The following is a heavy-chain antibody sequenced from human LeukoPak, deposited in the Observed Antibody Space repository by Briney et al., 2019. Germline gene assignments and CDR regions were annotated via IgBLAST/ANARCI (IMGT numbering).Heavy chain of an antibody. Sequence: PSETLSLTCAVYGGSFSGYYWSWIRQPPGKGLEWIGEINHSGSTNYNPSLKSRVTISVDTSKNQFSLKLSSVTAADTAVYYCARDGGQAGFGAFDIWGQGTMVTVSS. J-gene: IGHJ3*02. CDR1: GGSFSGYY. CDR2: INHSGST. V-gene: IGHV4-34*01. CDR3: ARDGGQAGFGAFDI. D-gene: IGHD3-16*01.